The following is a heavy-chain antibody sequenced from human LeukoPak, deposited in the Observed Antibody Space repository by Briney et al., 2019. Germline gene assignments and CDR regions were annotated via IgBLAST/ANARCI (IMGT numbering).Heavy chain of an antibody. CDR3: ATDGAGFDT. CDR1: GFTFNDYY. CDR2: INIGGTNT. J-gene: IGHJ5*02. Sequence: PGGSLRLSCAASGFTFNDYYMSWIRQAPGKGLEWLSYINIGGTNTHYADSVKGRFTISRDNAKKSMYLEMNNLRAEDTAVYYCATDGAGFDTWGQGVLVTVSS. V-gene: IGHV3-11*01.